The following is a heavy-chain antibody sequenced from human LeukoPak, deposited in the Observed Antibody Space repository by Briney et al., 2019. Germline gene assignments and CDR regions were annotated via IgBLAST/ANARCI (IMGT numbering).Heavy chain of an antibody. D-gene: IGHD2-8*01. V-gene: IGHV3-30*02. CDR3: AKEIRYCTNGVCPLDY. CDR2: IRYDGSNK. Sequence: GGSLRLSCAASGFTFSSYGLHCVRQAPGKGLEWVAFIRYDGSNKYYADSVKGRFTISRDNSKNTLYLQMNSLRAEDTAVYYCAKEIRYCTNGVCPLDYWGPGTLVTVSS. J-gene: IGHJ4*02. CDR1: GFTFSSYG.